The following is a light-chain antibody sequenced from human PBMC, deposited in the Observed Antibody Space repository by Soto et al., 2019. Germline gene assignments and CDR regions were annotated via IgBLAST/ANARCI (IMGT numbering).Light chain of an antibody. Sequence: IQLTQSPSSLSACVGSRVPITFRASQSIRNYLNWYQQNPGKAPKLLIDAASSVQSGVPSRCSGSGSGTDFTLTISRLQPEDFDTYYCQQSDSTWTFGQGTKV. J-gene: IGKJ1*01. CDR1: QSIRNY. CDR2: AAS. V-gene: IGKV1-39*01. CDR3: QQSDSTWT.